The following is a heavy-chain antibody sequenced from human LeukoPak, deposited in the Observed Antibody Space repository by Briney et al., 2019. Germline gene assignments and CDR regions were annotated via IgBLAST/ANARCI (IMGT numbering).Heavy chain of an antibody. D-gene: IGHD5-24*01. Sequence: GGSLRLSCAASGFTVSTNYMSWVRQAPGKGLEWVSVIYSGGDTYYADSVKGRFTISRDNSKNTLYLQMNSLRDENTAVYYCARDKVRNAYNEFDYWGQGALVTVSS. J-gene: IGHJ4*02. CDR1: GFTVSTNY. CDR2: IYSGGDT. CDR3: ARDKVRNAYNEFDY. V-gene: IGHV3-66*01.